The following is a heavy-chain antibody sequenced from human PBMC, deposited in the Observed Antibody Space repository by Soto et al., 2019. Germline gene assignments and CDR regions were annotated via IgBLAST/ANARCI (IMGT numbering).Heavy chain of an antibody. CDR2: IYPGDSDT. J-gene: IGHJ5*02. D-gene: IGHD6-6*01. V-gene: IGHV5-51*01. CDR3: ARGERSSSSGGWFDP. CDR1: GYSFTSYW. Sequence: GESLKISCKGSGYSFTSYWIGWVRQMPGKGLEWMGIIYPGDSDTRYSPSFQGQVTISADKSISTAYLQWSSLKASDTAMYYCARGERSSSSGGWFDPWGQGTLVTVSS.